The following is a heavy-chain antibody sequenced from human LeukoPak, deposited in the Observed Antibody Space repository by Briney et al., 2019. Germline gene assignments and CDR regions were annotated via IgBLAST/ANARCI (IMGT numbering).Heavy chain of an antibody. Sequence: GASVKVSCKAAGYTFRNYDSVWVRQAPGQGLEWMGIINPSGGSTSYAQKFQGRVTMTRDTSTSTVYMELSSLRSEDTAVYYCARDGIAGTHFVYWGQGTLVTVSS. CDR2: INPSGGST. J-gene: IGHJ4*02. CDR3: ARDGIAGTHFVY. D-gene: IGHD6-13*01. CDR1: GYTFRNYD. V-gene: IGHV1-46*01.